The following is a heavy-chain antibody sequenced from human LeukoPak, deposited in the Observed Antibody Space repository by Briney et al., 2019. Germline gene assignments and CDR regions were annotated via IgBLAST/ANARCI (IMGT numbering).Heavy chain of an antibody. CDR3: ARVTGYMIEDYFDY. CDR1: GGSINSYY. D-gene: IGHD3-22*01. V-gene: IGHV4-59*01. J-gene: IGHJ4*02. CDR2: IYYSGST. Sequence: SETLSLTCTVSGGSINSYYWSWIRQPPGKGLEWIGYIYYSGSTNYNPSLKSRVTISVDTSKNQFSLRLSSVTAADTAVYYCARVTGYMIEDYFDYWGQGTLVTVSS.